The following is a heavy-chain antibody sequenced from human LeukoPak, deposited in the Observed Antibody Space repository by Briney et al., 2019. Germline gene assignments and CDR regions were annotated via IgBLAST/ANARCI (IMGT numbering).Heavy chain of an antibody. CDR1: GYTFTGYY. V-gene: IGHV1-2*04. Sequence: APVKVSCKASGYTFTGYYMHWVRQAPGQGLEWMGWINPNSGGTNYAQKFQGWVTMTRDTSISTAYMELSRLRSDDTAVYYCARAGATIFGVVTNYYYYMDVWGKGSTVTDCS. D-gene: IGHD3-3*01. CDR2: INPNSGGT. J-gene: IGHJ6*03. CDR3: ARAGATIFGVVTNYYYYMDV.